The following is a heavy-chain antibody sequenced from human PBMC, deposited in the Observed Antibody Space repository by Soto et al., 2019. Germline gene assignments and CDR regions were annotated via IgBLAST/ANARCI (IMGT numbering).Heavy chain of an antibody. CDR1: GFTFSDFA. CDR2: FTAAGRNT. Sequence: GGSLRLSCAASGFTFSDFAMSGVRKAPGKGREWVSTFTAAGRNTFYADSVEGRLTISRDNTKSTLFLHGNSLRVDDTAVYYCGKMGGGNLPNLFHVWGHGTLVTVSS. CDR3: GKMGGGNLPNLFHV. V-gene: IGHV3-23*01. J-gene: IGHJ1*01. D-gene: IGHD3-16*01.